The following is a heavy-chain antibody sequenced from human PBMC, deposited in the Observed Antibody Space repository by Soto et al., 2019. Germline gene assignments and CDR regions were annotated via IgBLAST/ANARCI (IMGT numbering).Heavy chain of an antibody. CDR1: GFTFSNYY. J-gene: IGHJ4*02. Sequence: LRLSCAASGFTFSNYYMSWIRQAPGKGLEWVSYISSSGSTIYYADSVKGRFTISRDNAKNSLYLQMNSLRAEDTAVYFCAREYYYDSSGYYYVDYWGQGTLVTVSS. D-gene: IGHD3-22*01. CDR2: ISSSGSTI. V-gene: IGHV3-11*01. CDR3: AREYYYDSSGYYYVDY.